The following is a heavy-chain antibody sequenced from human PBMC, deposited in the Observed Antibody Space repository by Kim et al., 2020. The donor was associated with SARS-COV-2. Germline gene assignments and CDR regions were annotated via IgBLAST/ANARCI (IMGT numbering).Heavy chain of an antibody. CDR2: ISYTGPA. V-gene: IGHV4-39*01. J-gene: IGHJ2*01. CDR3: VGLFWGAYSTRNWYFDV. Sequence: GLEWIGNISYTGPAYYNPSLKSRVTISVDTSTNQLSLSLSSMTAADTATYFCVGLFWGAYSTRNWYFDVWGRGTLVTVSS. D-gene: IGHD3-3*01.